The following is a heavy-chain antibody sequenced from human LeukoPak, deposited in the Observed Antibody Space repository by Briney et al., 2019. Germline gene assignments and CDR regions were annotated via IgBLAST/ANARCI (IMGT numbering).Heavy chain of an antibody. CDR1: GFTFSSYG. D-gene: IGHD6-13*01. CDR2: IRYDGSNK. V-gene: IGHV3-30*02. Sequence: PGGSLRLSCAASGFTFSSYGMHWVRQAPGKGLEWVAFIRYDGSNKYYADSVKGRFTISRDNSKNTLYLQMNSLRAEDTAVYYCAKDGGSRGVRYFDYWGQGTLVTVSS. CDR3: AKDGGSRGVRYFDY. J-gene: IGHJ4*02.